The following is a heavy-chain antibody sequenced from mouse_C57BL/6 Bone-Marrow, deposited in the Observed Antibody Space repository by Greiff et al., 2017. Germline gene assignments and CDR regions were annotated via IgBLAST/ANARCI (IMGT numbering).Heavy chain of an antibody. CDR2: ISNLAYSI. CDR3: ARHDDYDLFAY. V-gene: IGHV5-15*01. J-gene: IGHJ3*01. CDR1: GFTFSDYG. Sequence: EVKVVESGGGLVQPGGSLKLSCAASGFTFSDYGMAWVRQAPRKGPEWVAFISNLAYSIYYADTVTGRFTISRENAKNTLYLEMSSLRSEDTAMYYCARHDDYDLFAYWGQGTLVTVSA. D-gene: IGHD2-4*01.